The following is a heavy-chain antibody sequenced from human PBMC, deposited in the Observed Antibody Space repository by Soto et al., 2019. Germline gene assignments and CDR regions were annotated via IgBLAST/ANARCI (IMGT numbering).Heavy chain of an antibody. Sequence: GESLKISCKGSGYSFTSYWIGWVRQMPGKGLEWKGIIYPGDSDTRYSPFFQGQVTISADKSISTAYLQWSSLKASDTAMYYCARRKYSSSWYPYSNYYYMDVWGKGTTVTVSS. CDR2: IYPGDSDT. J-gene: IGHJ6*03. CDR3: ARRKYSSSWYPYSNYYYMDV. D-gene: IGHD6-13*01. V-gene: IGHV5-51*01. CDR1: GYSFTSYW.